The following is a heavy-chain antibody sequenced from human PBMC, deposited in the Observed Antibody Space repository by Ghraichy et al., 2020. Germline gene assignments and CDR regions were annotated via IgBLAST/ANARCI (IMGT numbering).Heavy chain of an antibody. CDR3: ARISDITIFGVVYLPPTDYYGMDV. V-gene: IGHV4-34*01. Sequence: SETLSLTCAVYGGSFSGYYWSWIRQPPGKGLEWIGEINHSGSTNYNPSLKSRVTISVDTSKNQFSLKLSSVTAADTAVYYCARISDITIFGVVYLPPTDYYGMDVWGQGTTVTVSS. J-gene: IGHJ6*02. CDR1: GGSFSGYY. CDR2: INHSGST. D-gene: IGHD3-3*01.